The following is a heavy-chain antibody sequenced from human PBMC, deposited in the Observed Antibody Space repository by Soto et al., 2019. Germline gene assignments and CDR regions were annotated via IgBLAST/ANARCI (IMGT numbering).Heavy chain of an antibody. CDR2: IYYRGNA. V-gene: IGHV4-39*01. Sequence: SETLSLTCSVSDDSINSDKYYWGWIRQPPGKGLEWIGSIYYRGNAYYNPSLQTRVTISLDKSKSQFSLKLNSVTAADSAVYFCARLEGLATISYYFDLWRPGALVTVSS. CDR1: DDSINSDKYY. D-gene: IGHD5-12*01. J-gene: IGHJ4*02. CDR3: ARLEGLATISYYFDL.